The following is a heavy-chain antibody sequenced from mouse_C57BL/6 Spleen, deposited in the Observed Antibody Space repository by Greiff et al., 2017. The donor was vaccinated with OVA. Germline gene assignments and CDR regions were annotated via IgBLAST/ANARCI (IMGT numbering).Heavy chain of an antibody. CDR1: GFTFSDYY. V-gene: IGHV5-16*01. D-gene: IGHD2-5*01. CDR3: ARDRSRYSNYWYFDV. J-gene: IGHJ1*03. CDR2: INYDGSST. Sequence: VQLKESEGGLVQPGSSMKLSCTASGFTFSDYYMAWVRQVPEKGLEWVANINYDGSSTYYLDSLKSRFIISRDNAKNILYLQMSSLKSEDTATYYCARDRSRYSNYWYFDVWGTGTTVTVSS.